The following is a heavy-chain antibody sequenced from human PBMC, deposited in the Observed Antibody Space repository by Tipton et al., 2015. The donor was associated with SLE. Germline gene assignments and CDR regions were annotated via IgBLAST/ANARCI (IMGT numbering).Heavy chain of an antibody. CDR2: IRYDGSNK. CDR1: GFTFSSYG. CDR3: AKDGLRDDSSGYHFDY. Sequence: SLRLSCAASGFTFSSYGMHWVRQAPGKGLEWVAFIRYDGSNKYYADSVKGRFTISRDNSKNTLYLQMNSLRAEDTAVYYCAKDGLRDDSSGYHFDYWGQGTLVTVSS. D-gene: IGHD3-22*01. J-gene: IGHJ4*02. V-gene: IGHV3-30*02.